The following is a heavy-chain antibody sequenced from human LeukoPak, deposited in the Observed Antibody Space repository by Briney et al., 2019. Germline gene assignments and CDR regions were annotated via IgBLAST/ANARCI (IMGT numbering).Heavy chain of an antibody. CDR2: IKQDGSQK. Sequence: GGSLRLSCAASGFTLSSYWMSWVRQAPGKGLEWVANIKQDGSQKNYVDSVKGRFTISRDNSKNTLYLQMNSLRAEDTAVYYCAKLTYGSGTYGAFDYWGQGTLVTVST. J-gene: IGHJ4*02. V-gene: IGHV3-7*03. CDR3: AKLTYGSGTYGAFDY. CDR1: GFTLSSYW. D-gene: IGHD3-10*01.